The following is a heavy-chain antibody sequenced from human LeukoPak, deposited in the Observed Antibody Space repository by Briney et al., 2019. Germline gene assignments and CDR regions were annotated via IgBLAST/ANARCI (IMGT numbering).Heavy chain of an antibody. CDR3: ARGGSPYYYYYMDV. Sequence: ASVKVSCKASGGTFSSYAISWVRQAPGQGLEWMGGIIPIFGTANYAQKFQGRVTITTDESTSTAYMELSSLRSEDTAVYYCARGGSPYYYYYMDVWGKGTTVTVSS. V-gene: IGHV1-69*05. CDR1: GGTFSSYA. CDR2: IIPIFGTA. J-gene: IGHJ6*03.